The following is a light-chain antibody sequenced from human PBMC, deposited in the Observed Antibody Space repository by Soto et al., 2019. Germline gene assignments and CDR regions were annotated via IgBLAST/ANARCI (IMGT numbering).Light chain of an antibody. CDR3: MQALQTSYT. J-gene: IGKJ2*01. V-gene: IGKV2-28*01. CDR2: LGS. CDR1: QSLLHNNGYNY. Sequence: DIVMTQSPLSLPVTPGEPASISCRSSQSLLHNNGYNYLSWNLQKPGPSPQVLIYLGSNRASGVTDRFSGSGSGTDFTLKISRVEAEDVGVYYCMQALQTSYTFGQGTKLEIK.